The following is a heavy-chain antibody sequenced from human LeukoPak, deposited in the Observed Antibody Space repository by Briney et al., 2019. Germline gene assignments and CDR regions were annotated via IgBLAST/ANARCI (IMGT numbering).Heavy chain of an antibody. CDR2: ISSSGSTI. Sequence: GESLRLSCAASGFTFSSYEMNWVRQAPGKGLEWVSYISSSGSTIYYADSVKGRFTISRDNAKNSLYLQMNSLRAEDTAVYYGARGNNYYDSSGYYYYFDYWGQGTLVTVSS. D-gene: IGHD3-22*01. J-gene: IGHJ4*02. CDR3: ARGNNYYDSSGYYYYFDY. V-gene: IGHV3-48*03. CDR1: GFTFSSYE.